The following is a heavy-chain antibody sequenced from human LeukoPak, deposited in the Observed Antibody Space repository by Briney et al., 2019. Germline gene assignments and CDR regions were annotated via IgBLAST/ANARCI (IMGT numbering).Heavy chain of an antibody. CDR1: GYIFTHYY. CDR3: ARGCDY. J-gene: IGHJ4*02. Sequence: GASVNVSCKSSGYIFTHYYLHWVRQPPAQGLEWMGWINPNSGDTTYAQKFQGRVTMTRDTSISTAFMELSRLRSDDMAVYYSARGCDYWGQGTLVTVSS. D-gene: IGHD2-15*01. V-gene: IGHV1-2*02. CDR2: INPNSGDT.